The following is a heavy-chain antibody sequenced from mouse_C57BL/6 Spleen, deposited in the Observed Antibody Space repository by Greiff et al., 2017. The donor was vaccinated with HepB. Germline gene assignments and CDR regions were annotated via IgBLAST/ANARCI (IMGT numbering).Heavy chain of an antibody. V-gene: IGHV1-5*01. CDR3: TSTTTVVATDYFDY. D-gene: IGHD1-1*01. CDR1: GYTFTSYW. CDR2: IYPGNSDT. Sequence: VQLKESGTVLARPGASVKMSCKTSGYTFTSYWMHWVKQRPGQGLEWIGAIYPGNSDTSYNQKFKGKAKLTAVTSASTAYMELSSLTNEDSAVYYCTSTTTVVATDYFDYWGQGTTLTVSS. J-gene: IGHJ2*01.